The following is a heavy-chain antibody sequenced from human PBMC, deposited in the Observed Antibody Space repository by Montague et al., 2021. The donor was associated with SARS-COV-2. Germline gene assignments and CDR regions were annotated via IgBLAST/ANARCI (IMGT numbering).Heavy chain of an antibody. CDR3: ARARAAYILTGYYFDY. CDR1: GGSFSGYY. J-gene: IGHJ4*02. D-gene: IGHD3-9*01. Sequence: SETLFLTCAVYGGSFSGYYWSWIRQPPGKGLEWIGEINHSESTNYNPSLKSRVTISVDTSKNQFSLNLSSVTAADTAVYYCARARAAYILTGYYFDYWGQGTLVTVSS. CDR2: INHSEST. V-gene: IGHV4-34*01.